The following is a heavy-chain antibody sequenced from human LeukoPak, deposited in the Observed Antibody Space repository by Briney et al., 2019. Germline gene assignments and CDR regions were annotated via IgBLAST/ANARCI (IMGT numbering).Heavy chain of an antibody. CDR1: AFTFSTYS. Sequence: GGSLRLSCAASAFTFSTYSMNWVRQPPGKGLEWISYISDSSSTIYYADSVRGRFTISRDNAKNSLYLQMNRLRDEDTAVYYCARDYSNWDDAFDIWGHGTMVTVSS. D-gene: IGHD1-1*01. CDR3: ARDYSNWDDAFDI. V-gene: IGHV3-48*02. CDR2: ISDSSSTI. J-gene: IGHJ3*02.